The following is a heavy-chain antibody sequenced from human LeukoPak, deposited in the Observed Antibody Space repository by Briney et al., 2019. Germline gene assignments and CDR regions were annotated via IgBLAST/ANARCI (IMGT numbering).Heavy chain of an antibody. V-gene: IGHV3-30*18. CDR1: GFTCSSYR. CDR2: ITYDGSNK. J-gene: IGHJ4*02. Sequence: SLRCSCSASGFTCSSYRMHRDGPAPGKGRVWLADITYDGSNKYYADSLKGRVTISRDNSKSTLYPQMNSLRAEDTAVYYCAKDLEVTMVRGAVDYWGQGTLVTVSS. CDR3: AKDLEVTMVRGAVDY. D-gene: IGHD3-10*01.